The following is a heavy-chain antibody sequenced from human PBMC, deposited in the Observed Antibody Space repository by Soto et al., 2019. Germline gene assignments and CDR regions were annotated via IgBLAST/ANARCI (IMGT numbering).Heavy chain of an antibody. CDR1: GGSISSGGYF. CDR2: IYNSGTT. Sequence: QVQLQESGPGLVKPSQTLSLTCTVSGGSISSGGYFWSWIRQPPGKGLEWIGHIYNSGTTYNNPSLKSRVTRSVDTSMSQCSRKLSSVTAADTAVYYCTRGPSGDKVDYWGQGALVTVPS. CDR3: TRGPSGDKVDY. V-gene: IGHV4-30-4*01. J-gene: IGHJ4*02. D-gene: IGHD7-27*01.